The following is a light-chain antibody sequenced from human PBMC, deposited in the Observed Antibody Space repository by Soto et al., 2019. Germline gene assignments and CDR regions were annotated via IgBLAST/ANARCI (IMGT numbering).Light chain of an antibody. V-gene: IGKV3-20*01. CDR1: QSVSSSY. CDR3: QQYGRSPLVT. J-gene: IGKJ5*01. Sequence: EIVLTQSPDTLSLSPGERATLSCRASQSVSSSYLAWYQQKPGQAPRLLICGASSRATGIPDRFSGSGSGTDFTLTISRLEPEDFAMYYCQQYGRSPLVTFGQGTRLEIK. CDR2: GAS.